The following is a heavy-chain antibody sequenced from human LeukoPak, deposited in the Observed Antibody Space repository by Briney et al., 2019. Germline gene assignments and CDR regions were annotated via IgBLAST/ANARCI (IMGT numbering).Heavy chain of an antibody. CDR2: IKEDGSDK. Sequence: GGSLRLSCAASGFTFSNFWMAWVRQAPGKGLEWVAHIKEDGSDKKYVDSVKGRFTISRDNPKNSLYLQMNSLRAKDTAVYYCARDIGYHTFDYWGQGGLVTVSS. D-gene: IGHD5-12*01. J-gene: IGHJ4*02. V-gene: IGHV3-7*05. CDR3: ARDIGYHTFDY. CDR1: GFTFSNFW.